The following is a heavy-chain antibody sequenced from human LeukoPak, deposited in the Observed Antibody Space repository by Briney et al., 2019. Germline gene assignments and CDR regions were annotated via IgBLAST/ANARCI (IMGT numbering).Heavy chain of an antibody. Sequence: PGGSLRLSCAASGFTFSSYAMSWVRQAPGKGLEWVSGVSGGGGSPNYADSVKGRFTLSRDNSNNTLYLEMNSLRAEDTAVYYCAKDERYYYYYMDVWGKGTTVTVSS. CDR3: AKDERYYYYYMDV. J-gene: IGHJ6*03. V-gene: IGHV3-23*01. CDR2: VSGGGGSP. CDR1: GFTFSSYA.